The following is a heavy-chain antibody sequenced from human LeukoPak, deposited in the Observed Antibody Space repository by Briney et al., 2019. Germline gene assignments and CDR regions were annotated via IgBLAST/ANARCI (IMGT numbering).Heavy chain of an antibody. V-gene: IGHV4-59*12. CDR3: ARLKGGSGYYYYYYMDV. Sequence: SETLSLTCTVSGGSISSYSWSWIRQPPGKGVEWIGYIYYSGSTNYNPSLKSRVTISVDTSKNQFSLKLSSVTAADTAVYYCARLKGGSGYYYYYYMDVWGKGTTVTVSS. CDR2: IYYSGST. CDR1: GGSISSYS. J-gene: IGHJ6*03. D-gene: IGHD3-10*01.